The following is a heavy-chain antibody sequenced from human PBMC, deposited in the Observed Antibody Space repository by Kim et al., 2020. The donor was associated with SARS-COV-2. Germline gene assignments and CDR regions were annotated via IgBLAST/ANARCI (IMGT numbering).Heavy chain of an antibody. J-gene: IGHJ3*02. CDR2: IKSKTDGGTI. D-gene: IGHD3-22*01. Sequence: GGSLRLSCAASGFIFTNAWMSWVRQAPGKGLEWVGRIKSKTDGGTIEYAAPVKGRFTISRADSGHTLYMQMNRLKTEDTAVYSCTTYYYDSGRYYGAFDIWGQGTMVTVSS. CDR1: GFIFTNAW. CDR3: TTYYYDSGRYYGAFDI. V-gene: IGHV3-15*01.